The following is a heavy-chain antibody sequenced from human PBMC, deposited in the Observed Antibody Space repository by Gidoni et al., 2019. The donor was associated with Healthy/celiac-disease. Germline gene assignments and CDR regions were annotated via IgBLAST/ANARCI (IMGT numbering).Heavy chain of an antibody. CDR2: ISAYNGNT. D-gene: IGHD1-1*01. V-gene: IGHV1-18*01. CDR3: AREPYEDNWNDWFDP. Sequence: QVQLVQSGAEVKKPGASVKVSCTSSGYTFPSYGISWVRQAPGQGLEWMGWISAYNGNTNYAQKLQGRVTMTTDTSKSTAYMELRSLRSDDTAVYYCAREPYEDNWNDWFDPWGQGTLVTVSS. J-gene: IGHJ5*02. CDR1: GYTFPSYG.